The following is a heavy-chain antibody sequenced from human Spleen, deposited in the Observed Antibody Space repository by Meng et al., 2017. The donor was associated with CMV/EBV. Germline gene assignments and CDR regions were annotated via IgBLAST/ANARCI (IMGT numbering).Heavy chain of an antibody. V-gene: IGHV1-69*04. D-gene: IGHD6-6*01. CDR2: IIPILGIA. CDR1: GGTFSSYT. CDR3: ARDASIAARPLWYFDL. J-gene: IGHJ2*01. Sequence: GGTFSSYTIGWVRQAPGQGLEWMGRIIPILGIANYAQEFQGRVTITADKSTSTAYMELSSLRSEDTAVYYCARDASIAARPLWYFDLWGRGTLVTVSS.